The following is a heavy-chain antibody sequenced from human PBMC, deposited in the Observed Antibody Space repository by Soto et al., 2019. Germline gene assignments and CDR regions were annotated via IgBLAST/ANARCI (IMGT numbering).Heavy chain of an antibody. V-gene: IGHV3-33*01. CDR3: ARGGMTTVTYNWFDP. D-gene: IGHD4-17*01. J-gene: IGHJ5*02. CDR1: GFTFSSYA. CDR2: IWYDGTNK. Sequence: QVQLVESGGGVVQPGTSLRLSCAASGFTFSSYAMHWVRQAPGKGLEWVAVIWYDGTNKNYADSVKDRFTISRDNSKNTLYVQMNSLRVEDTAVYYCARGGMTTVTYNWFDPWGQGTLVTVSS.